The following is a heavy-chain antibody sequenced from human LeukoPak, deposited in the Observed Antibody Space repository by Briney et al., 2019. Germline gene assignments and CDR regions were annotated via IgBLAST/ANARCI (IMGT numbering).Heavy chain of an antibody. CDR1: GYTFTSYY. V-gene: IGHV1-46*01. CDR2: INPSGGST. J-gene: IGHJ4*02. D-gene: IGHD3-22*01. CDR3: ARDAIAYDSSGYYDY. Sequence: ASVKVSCKASGYTFTSYYMHWVRQAPGQGLEWMGIINPSGGSTSYAQKFQGRVTMTRDMSTSTVYMELSSLRSEDTAVYYCARDAIAYDSSGYYDYWGQGTLVTVSS.